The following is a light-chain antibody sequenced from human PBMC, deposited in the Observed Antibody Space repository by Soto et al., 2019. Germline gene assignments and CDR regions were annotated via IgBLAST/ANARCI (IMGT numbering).Light chain of an antibody. J-gene: IGKJ5*01. CDR2: GAT. V-gene: IGKV3-20*01. Sequence: TQSPSTLSGSVEDRVTITCLAAQIRGTRLAWHQHKTGQAPRLLNSGATSRATGIPDRFTGSGSETSFTLSISRLEPEDFALYYCQHYQRGHPITFGQGTRLEIK. CDR1: QIRGTRL. CDR3: QHYQRGHPIT.